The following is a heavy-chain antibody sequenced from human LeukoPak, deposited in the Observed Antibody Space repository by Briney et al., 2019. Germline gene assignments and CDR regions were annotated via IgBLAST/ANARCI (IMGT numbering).Heavy chain of an antibody. V-gene: IGHV1-18*01. CDR2: ISGYNGNT. CDR1: GYTFTNYG. CDR3: AKYDFWSGYLDY. Sequence: ASVKVSCKASGYTFTNYGVTWVRQAPGQGLEWMGWISGYNGNTDYAQKLQGRVTMTTDTSTDTAYMELRSLRSDDTAVYYCAKYDFWSGYLDYWGQGILVTVSS. J-gene: IGHJ4*02. D-gene: IGHD3-3*01.